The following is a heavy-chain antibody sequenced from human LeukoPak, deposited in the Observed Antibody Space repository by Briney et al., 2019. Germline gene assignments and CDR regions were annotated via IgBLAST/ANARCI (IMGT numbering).Heavy chain of an antibody. J-gene: IGHJ4*02. V-gene: IGHV3-30*18. CDR3: AKDRANTGIY. CDR2: ISYDGSNK. D-gene: IGHD3-10*01. CDR1: GFTFSSYG. Sequence: GGSLRLSCAASGFTFSSYGMHWVRQAPGKGLEWVAVISYDGSNKYYADSVKGRFTISRDNSKNTLYLQMNSLRAEDTAVYYCAKDRANTGIYWGQGTLVTVSS.